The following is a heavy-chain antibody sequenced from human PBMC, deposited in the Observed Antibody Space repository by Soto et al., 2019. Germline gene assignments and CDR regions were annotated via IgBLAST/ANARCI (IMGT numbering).Heavy chain of an antibody. V-gene: IGHV3-23*01. CDR3: AREYRRGYSYGPDY. CDR1: GFTFSSYA. CDR2: ISGTGSDT. J-gene: IGHJ4*02. D-gene: IGHD5-18*01. Sequence: TGGSLRLSCAASGFTFSSYAMSWVRQAPGKGLEWVSAISGTGSDTFYADSVKGRLTISRDNSKNTLDLQMNSLRAEDTALYYCAREYRRGYSYGPDYWGKGTLVTVSS.